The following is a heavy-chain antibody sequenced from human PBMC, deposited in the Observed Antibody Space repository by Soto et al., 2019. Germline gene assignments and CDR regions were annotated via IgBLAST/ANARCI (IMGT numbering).Heavy chain of an antibody. D-gene: IGHD3-16*01. CDR3: ATDANEYLWEYYFDF. V-gene: IGHV3-30*03. Sequence: LRLSCAASGFSFSSYGMHWVRQAPAKGLEWVAFISHDGSNDYYADSVKGRYTISRDNSKNTVYLQMNSLRVEDTAVYYCATDANEYLWEYYFDFWGQGTLVTVSS. CDR2: ISHDGSND. J-gene: IGHJ4*02. CDR1: GFSFSSYG.